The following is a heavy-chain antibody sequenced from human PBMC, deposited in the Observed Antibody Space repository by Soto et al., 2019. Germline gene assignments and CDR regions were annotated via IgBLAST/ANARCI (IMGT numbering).Heavy chain of an antibody. Sequence: SETLSLTCTVSGGSISSGGYYWSWIRQHPGKGLEWIGYIYYSGSTYYNPSLKSRVTISVDTSKNQFSLKLSSVTAADTAVYYCARVLLRSQVYDYWGQGTLVTVSS. CDR1: GGSISSGGYY. CDR3: ARVLLRSQVYDY. D-gene: IGHD1-26*01. J-gene: IGHJ4*02. CDR2: IYYSGST. V-gene: IGHV4-31*03.